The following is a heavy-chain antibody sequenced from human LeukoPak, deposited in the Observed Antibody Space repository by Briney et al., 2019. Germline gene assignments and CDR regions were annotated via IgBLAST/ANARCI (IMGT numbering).Heavy chain of an antibody. J-gene: IGHJ4*02. V-gene: IGHV3-21*01. D-gene: IGHD6-13*01. Sequence: GGSLRLSCAASGFAFSSHSLMWVRQAPGKGLEWVSSISPDSGYIYYADSVKGRFTISRDNAENSLFLQMNSLGAEDTAVYYCAPFSAVTHYYFDYWGQGTLVTVSS. CDR2: ISPDSGYI. CDR1: GFAFSSHS. CDR3: APFSAVTHYYFDY.